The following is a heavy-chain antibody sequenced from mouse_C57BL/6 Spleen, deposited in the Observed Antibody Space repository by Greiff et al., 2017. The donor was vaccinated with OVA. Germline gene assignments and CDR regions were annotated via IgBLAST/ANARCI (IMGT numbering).Heavy chain of an antibody. J-gene: IGHJ3*01. CDR2: IWGVGST. CDR1: GFSLTSYC. D-gene: IGHD1-2*01. Sequence: QVQLKESGPGLVAPSQSLSITFTVSGFSLTSYCLDWVRQSPGKGLEWLGVIWGVGSTHYNSALKSRLSISKDNSKSQVFLKMNSLQTDDTAMYYCASHYSASMADWGKGTLVTVSA. V-gene: IGHV2-6*01. CDR3: ASHYSASMAD.